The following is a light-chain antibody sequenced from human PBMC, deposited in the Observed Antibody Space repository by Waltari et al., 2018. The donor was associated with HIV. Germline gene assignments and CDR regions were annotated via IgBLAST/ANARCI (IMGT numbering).Light chain of an antibody. CDR1: SSDIGAYDF. V-gene: IGLV2-8*01. CDR3: SSYGDSLRVL. Sequence: QSALTQPPSASGSLGQSVTISCTGSSSDIGAYDFVSWFQQHPHSAPKLLLYEVTRRPPTVSARFSGSRSGNTSFLTVAGLQPDDEATYFCSSYGDSLRVLFGGGTNVTV. J-gene: IGLJ3*02. CDR2: EVT.